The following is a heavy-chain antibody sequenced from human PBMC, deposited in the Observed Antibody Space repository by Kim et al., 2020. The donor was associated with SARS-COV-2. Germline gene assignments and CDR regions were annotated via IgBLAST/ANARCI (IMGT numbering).Heavy chain of an antibody. J-gene: IGHJ5*02. CDR1: GGSFSGYY. D-gene: IGHD2-21*02. V-gene: IGHV4-34*01. CDR2: INHSGST. CDR3: ARGWSRENCGGDCYWFDP. Sequence: SETLSLTCAVYGGSFSGYYWSWIRQPPGKGLEWIGEINHSGSTNYNPSLKSRVTISVDTSKNQFSLKLSSVTAADTAVYYCARGWSRENCGGDCYWFDPWGQGTLVTVSS.